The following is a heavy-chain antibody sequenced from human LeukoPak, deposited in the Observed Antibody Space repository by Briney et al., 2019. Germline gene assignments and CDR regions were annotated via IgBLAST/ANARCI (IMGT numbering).Heavy chain of an antibody. V-gene: IGHV3-7*03. CDR3: ASSTGGGYCSGGSCYPPWWFDP. CDR2: IKQDGSEK. CDR1: GFTSSSYW. J-gene: IGHJ5*02. D-gene: IGHD2-15*01. Sequence: GGSLRLSCAASGFTSSSYWMSWVRQAPGKGLEWVANIKQDGSEKYYVDSVKGRFTISRDNAKNSLYLQMNSLRAEDTAVYYCASSTGGGYCSGGSCYPPWWFDPWGQGTLVTVSS.